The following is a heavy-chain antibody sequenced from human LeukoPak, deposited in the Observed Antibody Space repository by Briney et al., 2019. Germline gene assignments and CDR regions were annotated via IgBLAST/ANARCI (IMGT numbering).Heavy chain of an antibody. CDR2: IFYSGST. Sequence: PSETLSLTCTVSGGSISTSNYYWGWIRQPPGKGLEWIGNIFYSGSTYYSPSLKSRVTISLDTSRNQFSLKLTSVTAADTAVYYCARVLPGNWFDPWGQGTLVTVSS. J-gene: IGHJ5*02. V-gene: IGHV4-39*07. D-gene: IGHD2-2*01. CDR3: ARVLPGNWFDP. CDR1: GGSISTSNYY.